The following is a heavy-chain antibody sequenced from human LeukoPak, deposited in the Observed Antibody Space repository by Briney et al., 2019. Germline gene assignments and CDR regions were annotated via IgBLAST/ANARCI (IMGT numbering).Heavy chain of an antibody. Sequence: GGSLRLSCAASGFTYRTYSMNWVRQAPGKGLEWVSAISNSGYTYYADSLKGRVTISRDNAKSSLYLQMNSLRAEDTAVYYCARDRTMTGDRGIDYWGQGTPVTVSS. J-gene: IGHJ4*02. CDR3: ARDRTMTGDRGIDY. CDR1: GFTYRTYS. V-gene: IGHV3-21*01. CDR2: ISNSGYT. D-gene: IGHD3-22*01.